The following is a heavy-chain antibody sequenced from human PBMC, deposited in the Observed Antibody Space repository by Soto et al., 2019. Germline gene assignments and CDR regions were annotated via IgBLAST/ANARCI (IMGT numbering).Heavy chain of an antibody. CDR3: SRAPANGQYYFDY. J-gene: IGHJ4*02. Sequence: GGSLRLSCAASGFTFSSYSMNWVRQAPGKGLEWVSYISSNSSNIYYVDSVKGRFTISRDNSKNTLYLQMNSLRGEDTAVYYCSRAPANGQYYFDYWGQGTLVNVSS. V-gene: IGHV3-48*01. CDR2: ISSNSSNI. CDR1: GFTFSSYS. D-gene: IGHD4-4*01.